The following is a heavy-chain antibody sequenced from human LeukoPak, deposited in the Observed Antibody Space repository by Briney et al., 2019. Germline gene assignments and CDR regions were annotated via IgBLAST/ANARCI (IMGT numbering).Heavy chain of an antibody. CDR2: IYYSGST. V-gene: IGHV4-59*08. CDR1: GGSISSYY. D-gene: IGHD5-12*01. CDR3: ARNIVATISFDY. Sequence: SETLSLTCTVSGGSISSYYWSWIRQPPGKGLEWIGYIYYSGSTNYNPSLKSRVTISVDTSKNQFSLKLSSVTAADTAVYYCARNIVATISFDYWGQGTLVTVSS. J-gene: IGHJ4*02.